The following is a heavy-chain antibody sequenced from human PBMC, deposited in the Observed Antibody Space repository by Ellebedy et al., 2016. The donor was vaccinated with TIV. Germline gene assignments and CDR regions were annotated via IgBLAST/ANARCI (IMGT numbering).Heavy chain of an antibody. D-gene: IGHD3-3*01. Sequence: ALVKVSCKASGYTFTSYGVSWVRQAPGQGLEWMGWISAYNGNTNYAQKFQGRVTMTTDTSTSTAYMELRSLRSDDTAVYYCARDTPGHPDPYAFWSGPFDCWGQGTLVTVSS. CDR1: GYTFTSYG. CDR3: ARDTPGHPDPYAFWSGPFDC. J-gene: IGHJ4*02. V-gene: IGHV1-18*04. CDR2: ISAYNGNT.